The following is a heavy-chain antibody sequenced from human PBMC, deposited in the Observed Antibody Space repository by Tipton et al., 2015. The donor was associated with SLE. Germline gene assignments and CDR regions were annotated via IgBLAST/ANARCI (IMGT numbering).Heavy chain of an antibody. D-gene: IGHD6-13*01. J-gene: IGHJ5*02. CDR3: ARRDGYSSIWNWFDP. Sequence: LRLSCTVSGGSISGHYWSWIRQPPGKGLEWIGEINHSGSTNYNPSLKSRVTISVDTSKNQFSLKVSSVTAADTAVYYCARRDGYSSIWNWFDPWGQGTLVTVSS. CDR1: GGSISGHY. CDR2: INHSGST. V-gene: IGHV4-34*01.